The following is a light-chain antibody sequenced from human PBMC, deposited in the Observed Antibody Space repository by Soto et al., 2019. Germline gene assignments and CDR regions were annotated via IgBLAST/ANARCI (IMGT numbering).Light chain of an antibody. CDR1: NSDVGDYNY. CDR3: SSYTNSNTRV. Sequence: QSALTQPASVSGSPGQSITISCTGTNSDVGDYNYVSWYQQHPGKAPKLIIYEVSNRPSGIFDRFSASKSGNTASLTISGLQAEDEADYYCSSYTNSNTRVFGTGTKVTVL. J-gene: IGLJ1*01. CDR2: EVS. V-gene: IGLV2-14*01.